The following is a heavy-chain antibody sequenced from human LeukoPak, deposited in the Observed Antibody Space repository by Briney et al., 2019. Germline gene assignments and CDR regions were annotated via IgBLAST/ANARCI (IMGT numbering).Heavy chain of an antibody. V-gene: IGHV4-4*07. D-gene: IGHD6-19*01. CDR3: ARDEQWLVRNRFFDY. CDR1: GGSLSSYY. J-gene: IGHJ4*02. Sequence: SGTLSLTCTVSGGSLSSYYWSWIRQPAGKGLEWIGRIYTSGSTNYNPSLKSRVTMSVDTSKNQFSLKLSSVTAADTAVYYCARDEQWLVRNRFFDYWGQGTLVTVSS. CDR2: IYTSGST.